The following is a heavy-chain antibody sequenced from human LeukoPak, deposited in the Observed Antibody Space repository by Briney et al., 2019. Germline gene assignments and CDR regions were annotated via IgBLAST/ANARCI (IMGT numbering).Heavy chain of an antibody. V-gene: IGHV1-24*01. CDR2: FDPEDGET. CDR3: ARGGDCSSTSCYTYGWFDP. Sequence: ASVKVSCKVSGYTLTELSMHWVRQAPGKGLEWMGGFDPEDGETIYAQKFQGRVTMTEDTSTDTAYMELSSLRSEDTAVYYCARGGDCSSTSCYTYGWFDPWGQGTLVTVSS. J-gene: IGHJ5*02. CDR1: GYTLTELS. D-gene: IGHD2-2*02.